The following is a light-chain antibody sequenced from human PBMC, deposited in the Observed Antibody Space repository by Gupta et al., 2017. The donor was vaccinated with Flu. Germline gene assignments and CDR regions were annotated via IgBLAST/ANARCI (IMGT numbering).Light chain of an antibody. J-gene: IGKJ4*01. CDR3: QQGSSFPLT. CDR1: QDISTW. V-gene: IGKV1D-12*01. Sequence: DIQMTQSPSSVSASVGDRVTITCRASQDISTWLAWYQQKPGKAPKLMIYAASTLESGVPSRFSGSGSGTDFNLTITRLQPEDFATYYCQQGSSFPLTFGGGTKVEIK. CDR2: AAS.